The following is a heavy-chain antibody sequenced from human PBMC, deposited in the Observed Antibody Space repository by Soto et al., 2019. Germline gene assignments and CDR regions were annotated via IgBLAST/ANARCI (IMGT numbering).Heavy chain of an antibody. CDR3: ARDVDYGSGSYGAFDI. J-gene: IGHJ3*02. Sequence: GASVKVSCKASGYTFTSYYMHWVRQAPGQGLEWMGIINPSGGSTSYAQKFQGRVTMTRDTSTSTVYMELSSLRSEDTAVYYCARDVDYGSGSYGAFDIWGQGTLVTDSS. V-gene: IGHV1-46*03. CDR1: GYTFTSYY. D-gene: IGHD3-10*01. CDR2: INPSGGST.